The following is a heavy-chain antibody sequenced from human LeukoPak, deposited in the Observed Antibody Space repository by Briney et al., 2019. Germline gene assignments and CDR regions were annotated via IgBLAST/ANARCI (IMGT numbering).Heavy chain of an antibody. D-gene: IGHD6-19*01. CDR2: IRSNGGAI. CDR1: GFTFSSYG. CDR3: ARIRGGWFLDS. V-gene: IGHV3-48*04. J-gene: IGHJ4*02. Sequence: PGGSLRLSCAASGFTFSSYGMHWVRQAPGKGLEWISYIRSNGGAISYADSVKGRYTTSRDNAKNSLYLQMNSLRAEDTAVYYCARIRGGWFLDSWGQGTLVTVSS.